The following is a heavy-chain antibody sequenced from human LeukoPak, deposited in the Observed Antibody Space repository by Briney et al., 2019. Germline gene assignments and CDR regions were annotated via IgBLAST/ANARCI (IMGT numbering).Heavy chain of an antibody. V-gene: IGHV3-15*01. D-gene: IGHD6-13*01. CDR2: IKSKTDGGTT. CDR3: TTELVLYYFDY. J-gene: IGHJ4*02. Sequence: PGGSLRLSCAASGFTFSNAWMSWVRQAPGKGLEWVGRIKSKTDGGTTDYAAPVKGRFTISRDDSKNTLYLQMSSLKTEDTAVYYCTTELVLYYFDYWGQGTLVTVSS. CDR1: GFTFSNAW.